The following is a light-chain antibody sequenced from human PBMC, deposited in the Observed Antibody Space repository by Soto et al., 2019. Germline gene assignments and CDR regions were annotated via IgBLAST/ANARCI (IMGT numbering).Light chain of an antibody. CDR3: QHYKNYPVT. J-gene: IGKJ5*01. CDR1: QSISTW. V-gene: IGKV1-5*03. Sequence: DIQMTQSPSTLSASVGDRVTITCRASQSISTWLAWYQQKPGKAPKLLIYKASSLESGVPSRFSGGGSGTEFTLTISSLQPDDFATYYCQHYKNYPVTFGQGTRLDIK. CDR2: KAS.